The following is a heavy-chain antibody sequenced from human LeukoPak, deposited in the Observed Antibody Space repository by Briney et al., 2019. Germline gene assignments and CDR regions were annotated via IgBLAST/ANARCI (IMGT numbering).Heavy chain of an antibody. D-gene: IGHD3-3*01. V-gene: IGHV3-30*02. J-gene: IGHJ4*02. Sequence: GGSLRLSCAASGFTFSSYGMHWVRQAPGKGLEWVAFIRYDGSNKYYADSVKGRFTISRDNSKNTLYLQMNSLRAEDTAVYYCAKGRFLEWLCFYWGQGTLVTVSS. CDR2: IRYDGSNK. CDR3: AKGRFLEWLCFY. CDR1: GFTFSSYG.